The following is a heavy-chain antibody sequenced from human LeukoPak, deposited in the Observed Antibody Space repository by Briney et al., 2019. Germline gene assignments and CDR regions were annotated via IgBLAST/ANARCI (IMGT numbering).Heavy chain of an antibody. D-gene: IGHD3-9*01. CDR2: INTNRVGT. CDR1: GYTFTGYY. J-gene: IGHJ6*02. V-gene: IGHV1-2*02. Sequence: ASVKVSCKASGYTFTGYYMHWVRQAPGQGLEWMGWINTNRVGTNYEQKFRGSVTLTRDTSISTAYMELSRLRSDDTAVYYCARGSPGYYPYYYYGMDVWGQGTTVTVSS. CDR3: ARGSPGYYPYYYYGMDV.